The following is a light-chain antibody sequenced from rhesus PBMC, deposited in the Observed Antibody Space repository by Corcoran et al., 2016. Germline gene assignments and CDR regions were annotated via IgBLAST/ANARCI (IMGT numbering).Light chain of an antibody. Sequence: QPAPTQSPSVSGSPGQSVTISCTGTSSDVGGYNSVSWYQQHPGKAPKLMIYEVSKRPSGVSDRFSGSKSGNTASLTISGLQAGYEADYYCSSYASSTTYIFGAVTRLTVL. V-gene: IGLV2-13*03. CDR3: SSYASSTTYI. J-gene: IGLJ1*01. CDR2: EVS. CDR1: SSDVGGYNS.